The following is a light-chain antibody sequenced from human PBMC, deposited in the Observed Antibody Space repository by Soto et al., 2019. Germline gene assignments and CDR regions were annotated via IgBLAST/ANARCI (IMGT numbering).Light chain of an antibody. CDR3: LIYYGSGQPHVV. J-gene: IGLJ2*01. CDR1: TGAVTSGYY. Sequence: QTVVTQAPSLTVSPGGTVTLTCASSTGAVTSGYYPNWFQQKPGQAPRAVIYGTSNKHSWTPARFSGSLLGGKAALTLSGVQPEDEADYYRLIYYGSGQPHVVFGGGTKLTVL. CDR2: GTS. V-gene: IGLV7-43*01.